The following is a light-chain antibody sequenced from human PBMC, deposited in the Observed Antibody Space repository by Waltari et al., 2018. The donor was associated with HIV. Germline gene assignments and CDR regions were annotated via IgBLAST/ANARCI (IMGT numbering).Light chain of an antibody. CDR3: GTWDTTLRAVV. J-gene: IGLJ2*01. V-gene: IGLV1-51*01. CDR1: SSNIGNNY. Sequence: QSVLTQPPSVSAAPGETVILSCSGSSSNIGNNYVSWYQQLPGTAPKLFIYDDDLRHAGIPDRFSGSRSGTSATLGITGLQTGDEADYYCGTWDTTLRAVVFGGGTKLTVL. CDR2: DDD.